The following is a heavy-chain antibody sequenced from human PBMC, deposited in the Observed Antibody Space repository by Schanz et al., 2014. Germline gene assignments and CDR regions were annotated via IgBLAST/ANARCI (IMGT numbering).Heavy chain of an antibody. CDR1: GFIFSNSW. CDR3: AKDLAAVGVFDY. D-gene: IGHD6-13*01. V-gene: IGHV3-23*04. CDR2: ISGSGGST. J-gene: IGHJ4*02. Sequence: EVQLVESGGGLVQPGGSLRLSCAASGFIFSNSWMSWVRQAPGKGLEWVSAISGSGGSTYYADSVKGRFIISRDNSKNNSKNTLYLQVNSLRAEDTAVYYCAKDLAAVGVFDYWGQGSLVTVSP.